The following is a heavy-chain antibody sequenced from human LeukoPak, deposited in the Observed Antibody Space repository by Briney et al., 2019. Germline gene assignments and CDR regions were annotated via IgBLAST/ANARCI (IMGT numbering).Heavy chain of an antibody. D-gene: IGHD4-23*01. CDR1: GGSISSSTYY. CDR2: FYYSGSP. CDR3: GRLYGGDSGLGAFDI. Sequence: SETLSLTCTVSGGSISSSTYYWGWIRQSPGKGLEWIGNFYYSGSPYYNPSLKSRVTISVDTSKNQFSLRLSSVTAADTAVYYCGRLYGGDSGLGAFDIWGQGTMVTVSS. V-gene: IGHV4-39*01. J-gene: IGHJ3*02.